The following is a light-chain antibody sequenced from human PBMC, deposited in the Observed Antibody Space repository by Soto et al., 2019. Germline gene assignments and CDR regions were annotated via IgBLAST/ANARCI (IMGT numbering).Light chain of an antibody. Sequence: EIVLTQSPATLSLSPGERATLSCRASQSVSSYLAWYQQKPGQAPRLLIYDASNRATGIPARFSGSGSGTDFTITSSSLAPEDVAVYYCQQRSKWLTFGGGTKVEIK. CDR1: QSVSSY. CDR2: DAS. V-gene: IGKV3-11*01. CDR3: QQRSKWLT. J-gene: IGKJ4*01.